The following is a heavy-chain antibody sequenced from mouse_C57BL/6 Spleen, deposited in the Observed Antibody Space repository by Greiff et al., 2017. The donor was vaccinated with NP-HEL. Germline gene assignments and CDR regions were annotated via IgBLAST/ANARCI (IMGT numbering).Heavy chain of an antibody. CDR3: ARMRNYFDY. J-gene: IGHJ2*01. Sequence: EVKLVESEGGLVQPGSSMKLSCTASGFTFSDYYMAWVRQVPEKGLEWVANINYDGSSTYYLDSLKSRFIISRDNAKNILYLQMSSLKSEDTATYYCARMRNYFDYWGQGTTLTVSS. CDR1: GFTFSDYY. V-gene: IGHV5-16*01. CDR2: INYDGSST.